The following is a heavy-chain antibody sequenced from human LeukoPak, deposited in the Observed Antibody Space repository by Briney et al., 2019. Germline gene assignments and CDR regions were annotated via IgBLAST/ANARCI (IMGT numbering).Heavy chain of an antibody. Sequence: PSETLSLTCTVSGGSISNYYWSWIRQPPGKGLEWIGYIYYSGNTNYNPSLKSRVTISVDTSKNQFSLKLSSVTAADTAVYYCARDRSVVVTDNWFDPWGQGTLVTVSS. CDR2: IYYSGNT. J-gene: IGHJ5*02. CDR1: GGSISNYY. D-gene: IGHD2-21*02. CDR3: ARDRSVVVTDNWFDP. V-gene: IGHV4-59*12.